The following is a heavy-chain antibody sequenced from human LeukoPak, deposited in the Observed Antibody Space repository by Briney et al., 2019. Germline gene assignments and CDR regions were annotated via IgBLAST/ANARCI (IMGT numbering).Heavy chain of an antibody. Sequence: SGGSLRLSCAASGFTFSSIAMSWVRQAPDKGLEWVSTISGSGGGTYYADSGKGRFTISRDDSKNTLYLQMNSLRADDTAVYYCAKDLGRYRNNFFDYWGQGNLVTVSS. CDR2: ISGSGGGT. CDR1: GFTFSSIA. D-gene: IGHD1-26*01. J-gene: IGHJ4*02. CDR3: AKDLGRYRNNFFDY. V-gene: IGHV3-23*01.